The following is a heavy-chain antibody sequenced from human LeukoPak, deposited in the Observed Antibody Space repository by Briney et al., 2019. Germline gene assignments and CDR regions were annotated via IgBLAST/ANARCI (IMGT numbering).Heavy chain of an antibody. Sequence: GGSLRLSCVASGFTFSTYAMSWVRQAPGQGLECVSAISGSGTITSYADSVKGRFTISRDNSKNTLYLQMNSLRAEDTAVYYCAKEYCGGGRCNDDFFDYWGQGTLSPSPQ. D-gene: IGHD2-15*01. CDR1: GFTFSTYA. J-gene: IGHJ4*02. CDR2: ISGSGTIT. V-gene: IGHV3-23*01. CDR3: AKEYCGGGRCNDDFFDY.